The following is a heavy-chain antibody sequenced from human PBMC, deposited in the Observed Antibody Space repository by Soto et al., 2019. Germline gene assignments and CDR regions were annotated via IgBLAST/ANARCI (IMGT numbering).Heavy chain of an antibody. D-gene: IGHD3-9*01. CDR1: GGSLSGYY. CDR3: ASYHYLDLWTGSRHYMDV. V-gene: IGHV4-34*01. J-gene: IGHJ6*03. Sequence: QVHLEQWGAGLLNPSETLSLTCAVYGGSLSGYYWSWVRQSPGKGLEWIGEINHSGTTNYNTSLKTRVTISADQTKQQFSRRLSSVTAADSAVYYCASYHYLDLWTGSRHYMDVWGRGTTVTVSS. CDR2: INHSGTT.